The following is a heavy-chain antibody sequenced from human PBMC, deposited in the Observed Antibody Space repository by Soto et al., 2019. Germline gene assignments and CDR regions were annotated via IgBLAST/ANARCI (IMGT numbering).Heavy chain of an antibody. CDR3: ARERRFLDYYYGMDV. J-gene: IGHJ6*02. Sequence: PSETLSLTCTVAGGSISSYYWSWIRQPAGKGLEWIGRIYTSGSTNYNPSLKSRVTMSVDTSKNQFPLKLSSVTAADTAVYYCARERRFLDYYYGMDVWGQGTTVTVSS. V-gene: IGHV4-4*07. CDR2: IYTSGST. CDR1: GGSISSYY. D-gene: IGHD3-3*01.